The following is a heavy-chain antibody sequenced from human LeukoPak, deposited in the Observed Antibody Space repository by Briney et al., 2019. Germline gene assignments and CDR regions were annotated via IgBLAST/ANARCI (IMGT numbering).Heavy chain of an antibody. J-gene: IGHJ3*02. CDR3: AKARGLIGGAFDI. V-gene: IGHV3-53*05. Sequence: PGGSLRLSCAASGFTVSSNYMSWVRQAPGKGLECVSVIYSGGNTYYADSVKGRFTTSRDNSKNSLYLQMNSLRSEDTALYYCAKARGLIGGAFDIWGQGTMVTVSS. CDR1: GFTVSSNY. CDR2: IYSGGNT. D-gene: IGHD3-22*01.